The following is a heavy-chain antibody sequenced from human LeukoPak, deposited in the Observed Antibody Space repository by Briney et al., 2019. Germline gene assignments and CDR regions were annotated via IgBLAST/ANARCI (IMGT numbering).Heavy chain of an antibody. CDR1: GFTFSSYG. J-gene: IGHJ4*02. Sequence: GGSLRLSCAASGFTFSSYGMHWVRQAPGKGLEWVAFIRYDGSNKYYADSVKGRFTISRDNSKNTLYLQMNSLRAEDTSVYYCAKDLGDSGPTPDSDYWGQGTLVTASS. CDR3: AKDLGDSGPTPDSDY. CDR2: IRYDGSNK. V-gene: IGHV3-30*02. D-gene: IGHD1-26*01.